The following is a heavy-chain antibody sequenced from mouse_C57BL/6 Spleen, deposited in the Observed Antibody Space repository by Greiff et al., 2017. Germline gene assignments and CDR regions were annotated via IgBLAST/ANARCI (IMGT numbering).Heavy chain of an antibody. CDR2: IRNKANGYTT. CDR3: ARYLYGSSFAY. D-gene: IGHD1-1*01. V-gene: IGHV7-3*01. J-gene: IGHJ3*01. CDR1: GFTFTDYY. Sequence: DVMLVESGGGLVQPGGSLSLSCAASGFTFTDYYMSWVRQPPGKALEWLGFIRNKANGYTTEYSASVKGRFTISRDNSQSILYLQMNALRAEDSATYYCARYLYGSSFAYWGQGTLVTVSA.